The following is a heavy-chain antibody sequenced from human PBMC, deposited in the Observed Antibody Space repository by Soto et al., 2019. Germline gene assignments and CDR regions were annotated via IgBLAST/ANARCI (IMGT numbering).Heavy chain of an antibody. CDR3: AKDLRAVSTVTRADS. V-gene: IGHV3-23*01. CDR2: ISGNGGGT. D-gene: IGHD4-17*01. J-gene: IGHJ4*02. CDR1: GFTFSSYA. Sequence: EVQLLESGGGLVSPGGSLRLSCAASGFTFSSYAMSWVRQAPGKGLEWVSAISGNGGGTYYADSVKGRFTISRDNSKNMLFLQMYSLRAEDTAVYYCAKDLRAVSTVTRADSWGLGTLVTVSS.